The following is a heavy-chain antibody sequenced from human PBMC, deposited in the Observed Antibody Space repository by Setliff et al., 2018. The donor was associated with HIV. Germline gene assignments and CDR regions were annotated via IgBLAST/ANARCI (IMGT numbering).Heavy chain of an antibody. CDR1: GASLSPYF. Sequence: SETLSLTCAVYGASLSPYFWHWIRQSPGKGLEWIGEISHNGGFNYSPSLESRLTMSVDTPRNQVSLNLSAVTAADTAIYYCVRGANFYTPRKRIFDHWGQGVLVTVSS. V-gene: IGHV4-34*01. J-gene: IGHJ4*02. D-gene: IGHD3-3*01. CDR3: VRGANFYTPRKRIFDH. CDR2: ISHNGGF.